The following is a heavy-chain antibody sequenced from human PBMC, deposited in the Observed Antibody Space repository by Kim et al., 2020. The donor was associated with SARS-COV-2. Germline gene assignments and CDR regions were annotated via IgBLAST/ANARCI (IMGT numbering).Heavy chain of an antibody. Sequence: GGSLRLSCAASGFTFSGSAMHWVRQASGKGLEWVGRIRSKANTYATAYAAPVKGRFTISRDDSKNTAYLQMNSLKTEDTAVYYCTSHLSHSGYVIWGQGTLVTVSS. CDR3: TSHLSHSGYVI. CDR2: IRSKANTYAT. J-gene: IGHJ4*02. D-gene: IGHD5-12*01. V-gene: IGHV3-73*01. CDR1: GFTFSGSA.